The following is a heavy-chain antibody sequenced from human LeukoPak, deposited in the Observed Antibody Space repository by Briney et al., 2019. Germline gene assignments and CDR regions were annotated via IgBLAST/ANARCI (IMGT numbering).Heavy chain of an antibody. Sequence: GGSLRLSCAASGFTFSSYAMSWVRQAPGKGLEGGSAISGSGGSTYYADSVKGRFTISRDNSKNTLYLQMNSLRAEDTAVYYCAKGIAARPPGAPDYWGQGTLVTVSS. CDR2: ISGSGGST. V-gene: IGHV3-23*01. D-gene: IGHD6-6*01. CDR3: AKGIAARPPGAPDY. CDR1: GFTFSSYA. J-gene: IGHJ4*02.